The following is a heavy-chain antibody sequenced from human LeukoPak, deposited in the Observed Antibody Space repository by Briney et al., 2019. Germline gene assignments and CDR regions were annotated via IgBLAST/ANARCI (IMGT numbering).Heavy chain of an antibody. CDR1: GGTFSSYA. CDR3: ARGPYPQLPHIDY. J-gene: IGHJ4*02. Sequence: SVKVSCKASGGTFSSYAISWVRQAPGQGLEWMGGIIPIFGTANYAQKFQGRVTITADESTSTAYMELSSLRSEDTAVYYCARGPYPQLPHIDYWGQGTLVTVPS. V-gene: IGHV1-69*13. D-gene: IGHD2-21*01. CDR2: IIPIFGTA.